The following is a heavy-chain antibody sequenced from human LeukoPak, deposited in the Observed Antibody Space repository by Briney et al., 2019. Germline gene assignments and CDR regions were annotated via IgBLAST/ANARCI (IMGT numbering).Heavy chain of an antibody. Sequence: LTGGSLRLSCAASGFTFSSYAMSWVRQAPGKGLEWVSAISGSGGSTYYADSVKGRFTISRDNSKNTLYLQMNSLRAEDTAVYYCAKSLYDFWSGPNYWGQGTLVTVSS. CDR1: GFTFSSYA. V-gene: IGHV3-23*01. CDR2: ISGSGGST. D-gene: IGHD3-3*01. CDR3: AKSLYDFWSGPNY. J-gene: IGHJ4*02.